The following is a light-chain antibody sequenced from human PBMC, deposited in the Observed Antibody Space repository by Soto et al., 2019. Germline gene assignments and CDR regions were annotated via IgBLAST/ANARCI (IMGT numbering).Light chain of an antibody. V-gene: IGLV2-14*01. CDR1: SSDVGGYNY. J-gene: IGLJ1*01. CDR3: SSYTSSSTLDV. Sequence: QSALTQPASVSGSPGQSITISCTGTSSDVGGYNYVSWYQQHPGKAPKLMIYEVSNRPSGVSNRFSGSKSGNTASLTIYGLQAEDEADYYCSSYTSSSTLDVFGTGTKLTVL. CDR2: EVS.